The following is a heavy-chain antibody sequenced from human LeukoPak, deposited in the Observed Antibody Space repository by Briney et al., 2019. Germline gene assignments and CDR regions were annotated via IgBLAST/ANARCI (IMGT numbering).Heavy chain of an antibody. Sequence: GGSLRLSCAASGFTFSSYSMNWVRQAPGKGLEWVSSMSSSSSYIYYADSVKGRFTVSRDNAKNSLYLQMNSLRAEDTAVYYCASSYSGAFDIWGQGTMVTVSS. CDR2: MSSSSSYI. V-gene: IGHV3-21*01. D-gene: IGHD1-26*01. CDR3: ASSYSGAFDI. J-gene: IGHJ3*02. CDR1: GFTFSSYS.